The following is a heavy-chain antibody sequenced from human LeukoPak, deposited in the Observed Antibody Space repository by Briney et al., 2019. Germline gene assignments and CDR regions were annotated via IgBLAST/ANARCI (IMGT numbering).Heavy chain of an antibody. D-gene: IGHD2-2*01. V-gene: IGHV3-30*02. J-gene: IGHJ6*03. CDR2: IRYDGSNK. CDR1: GFTFSSYG. Sequence: PGGSLRLSCAASGFTFSSYGMHWVRQPPGKGLEWVPFIRYDGSNKYYADSVKGRFTISRDNSKNTLYLQMNSLRAEDTAVYYCAKDRGSASSTEAYYYYYMDVWGKGTTVTVSS. CDR3: AKDRGSASSTEAYYYYYMDV.